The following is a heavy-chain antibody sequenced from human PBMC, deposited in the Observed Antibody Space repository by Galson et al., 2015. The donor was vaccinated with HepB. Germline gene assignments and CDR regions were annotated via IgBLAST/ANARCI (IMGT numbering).Heavy chain of an antibody. CDR3: ARDLRYREWLVSPGDY. D-gene: IGHD6-19*01. CDR2: INAGNGNT. J-gene: IGHJ4*02. Sequence: SVKVSCKASGYTFTSYAMHWVRQAPGQRLEWMGWINAGNGNTKYSQKFQGRVTITRDTSASTAYMELSSLRSEDTAVYYCARDLRYREWLVSPGDYWGQGTLVTVSS. CDR1: GYTFTSYA. V-gene: IGHV1-3*01.